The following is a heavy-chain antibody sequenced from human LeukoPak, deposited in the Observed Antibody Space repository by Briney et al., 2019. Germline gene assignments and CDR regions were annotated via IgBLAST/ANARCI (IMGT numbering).Heavy chain of an antibody. Sequence: GGSLRLSCAASGFTFNSYAMTWVRQAPGKGLEWVSSISGNGGSTYHTDSGKGRFTISRDNSKNTLYLQMNSLRAEDTAAYYCAKDLRVIVVTYYMDVWGKGTTVTVSS. J-gene: IGHJ6*03. V-gene: IGHV3-23*01. CDR3: AKDLRVIVVTYYMDV. D-gene: IGHD2-2*01. CDR2: ISGNGGST. CDR1: GFTFNSYA.